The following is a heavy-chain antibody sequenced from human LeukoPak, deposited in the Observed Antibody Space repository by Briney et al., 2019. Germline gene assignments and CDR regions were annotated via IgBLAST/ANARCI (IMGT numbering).Heavy chain of an antibody. CDR2: ISSSGSTI. V-gene: IGHV3-48*03. CDR1: GFTFSSYE. D-gene: IGHD3-22*01. Sequence: GGSLRLSCAASGFTFSSYEMNWVRQAPGKGLEWVSYISSSGSTIYYADSVKGRFTISRDNAKNSLYLQMNSLRAEDTAVYYCARDYYDSSSYYYNFDYWGQGTLVTVSS. J-gene: IGHJ4*02. CDR3: ARDYYDSSSYYYNFDY.